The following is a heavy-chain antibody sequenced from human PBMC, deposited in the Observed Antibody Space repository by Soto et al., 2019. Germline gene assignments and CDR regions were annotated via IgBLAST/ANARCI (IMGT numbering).Heavy chain of an antibody. CDR2: INTDGSST. CDR1: GFTFSRFW. Sequence: GGSLRLSCAASGFTFSRFWMHWVRQAPGKGLVWVSRINTDGSSTTYADSVKGRFTISRDNAKNTLYLQMDSLRAEDTGVYYCTRDPGAYSSTWPFYFDSWGQGTLVTVSS. D-gene: IGHD6-13*01. CDR3: TRDPGAYSSTWPFYFDS. J-gene: IGHJ4*02. V-gene: IGHV3-74*01.